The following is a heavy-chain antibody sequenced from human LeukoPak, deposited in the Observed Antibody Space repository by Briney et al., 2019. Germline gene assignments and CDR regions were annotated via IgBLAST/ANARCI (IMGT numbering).Heavy chain of an antibody. V-gene: IGHV4-31*03. CDR1: GGSISSGGYY. J-gene: IGHJ5*02. Sequence: KPSETLSLTCTVSGGSISSGGYYWSWIRQHPGKGLEWIGYIYYSGSTYYNPSLKSRVTISVDTSKNQFSLKLSSVTAADTAVYYCARDPYDYGDYARHAFDTWGQGTLVTVSS. D-gene: IGHD4-17*01. CDR2: IYYSGST. CDR3: ARDPYDYGDYARHAFDT.